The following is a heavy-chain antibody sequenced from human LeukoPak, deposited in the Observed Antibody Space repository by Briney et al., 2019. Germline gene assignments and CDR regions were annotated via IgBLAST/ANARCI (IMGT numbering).Heavy chain of an antibody. J-gene: IGHJ6*03. D-gene: IGHD1-14*01. CDR2: ISYDGSNK. CDR1: GFTFSSFA. Sequence: GGSLRLSCAASGFTFSSFAMHWVRQAPGKGLEWVAVISYDGSNKYYADSVKGRFTISRDNSKNTLYLQMNSLRAEDTAVYYCARSPQPFYYMDVWGKGTTVTVSS. V-gene: IGHV3-30*04. CDR3: ARSPQPFYYMDV.